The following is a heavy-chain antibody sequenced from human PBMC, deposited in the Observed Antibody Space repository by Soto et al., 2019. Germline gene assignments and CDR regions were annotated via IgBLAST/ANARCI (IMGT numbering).Heavy chain of an antibody. J-gene: IGHJ4*01. D-gene: IGHD5-12*01. CDR1: GFTFRSYN. CDR2: ISSSSSTI. CDR3: ARGGTISVTTIGDY. V-gene: IGHV3-48*02. Sequence: DVQLVESGGGLVQPGGSLSLSCAASGFTFRSYNMNWVRQAPGKGLDWLSYISSSSSTIYYADSVKGRFTISRDNAKNSLYLQMNSLRDEDTAMYNCARGGTISVTTIGDYWGQGTLVTVSS.